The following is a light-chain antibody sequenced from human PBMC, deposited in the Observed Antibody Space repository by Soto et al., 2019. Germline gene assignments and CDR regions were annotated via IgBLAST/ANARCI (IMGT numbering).Light chain of an antibody. CDR2: GAS. CDR1: QSVSNN. Sequence: EIVLTQSPGTLSLSPGERATLSCRASQSVSNNYLAWYQQKPGQAPRLLIYGASTRATGIPARFSGSGSGTEFTLTISSLQSEDFAVYHCQQYNNWPPITFGQGTRLENK. V-gene: IGKV3-15*01. J-gene: IGKJ5*01. CDR3: QQYNNWPPIT.